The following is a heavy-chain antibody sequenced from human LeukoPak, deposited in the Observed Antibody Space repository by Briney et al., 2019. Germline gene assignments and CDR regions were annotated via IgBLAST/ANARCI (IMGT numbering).Heavy chain of an antibody. CDR2: INPNSGGT. CDR1: GYTFTGYY. V-gene: IGHV1-2*02. Sequence: SVKVSCKASGYTFTGYYMHWVRQAPGQGLEWMGWINPNSGGTNYAQKFQGRVTMTRDTSISTAYMELSRLRSDDTAVYYCARDFDWPYSNGFDIWGQGTMVTVSS. CDR3: ARDFDWPYSNGFDI. J-gene: IGHJ3*02. D-gene: IGHD3-9*01.